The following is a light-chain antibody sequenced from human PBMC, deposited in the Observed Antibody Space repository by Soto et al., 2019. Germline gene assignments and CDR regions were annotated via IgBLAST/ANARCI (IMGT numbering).Light chain of an antibody. Sequence: DIVMTQSPDSLAVSLGERATIDCKSSQSLLYSPNNMIYLAWYQQKPGQPPKLLIYWASTRESGVPDRFTGSGSGTDFTLTISSLQAEDVAVYYCQQYYDAPQTFGRGTKVEIK. J-gene: IGKJ1*01. CDR1: QSLLYSPNNMIY. CDR3: QQYYDAPQT. CDR2: WAS. V-gene: IGKV4-1*01.